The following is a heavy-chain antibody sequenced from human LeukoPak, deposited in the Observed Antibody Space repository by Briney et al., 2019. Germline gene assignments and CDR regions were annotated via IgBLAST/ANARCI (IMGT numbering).Heavy chain of an antibody. CDR1: GGSISSYY. CDR2: IYTSGST. D-gene: IGHD2-21*02. CDR3: ARAPAYCGGDCYLDY. Sequence: SETLSLTCTVSGGSISSYYWSWIRQPAGKGLEWIGRIYTSGSTNYNPSLKSRVTMSMDTSKNQFSLKLSSLTAADTAVYYCARAPAYCGGDCYLDYWGQGTLVTVSS. V-gene: IGHV4-4*07. J-gene: IGHJ4*02.